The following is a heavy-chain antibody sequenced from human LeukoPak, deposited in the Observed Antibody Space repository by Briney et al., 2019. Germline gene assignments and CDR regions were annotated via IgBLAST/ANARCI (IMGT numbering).Heavy chain of an antibody. D-gene: IGHD6-19*01. Sequence: GGSLRLSCAASGFIFSSYGMQWVRQAPGKGREWVAVIWNDGSKRYYADSVKGRFTISRDNSKNTLYLQMNSLRVEVTAVYFCARDQSSARYYFDYWGQGTLVTVSS. CDR1: GFIFSSYG. CDR3: ARDQSSARYYFDY. CDR2: IWNDGSKR. J-gene: IGHJ4*02. V-gene: IGHV3-33*01.